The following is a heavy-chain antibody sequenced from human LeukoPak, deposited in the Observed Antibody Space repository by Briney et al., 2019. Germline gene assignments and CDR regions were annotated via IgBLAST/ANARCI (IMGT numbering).Heavy chain of an antibody. CDR2: INHSGST. CDR1: GGSFSGYY. D-gene: IGHD3-22*01. CDR3: ASGLVGSSGPYFDY. J-gene: IGHJ4*02. V-gene: IGHV4-34*01. Sequence: SETLSLTCAVYGGSFSGYYWSWIRQPPGKGLEWIGEINHSGSTNYNPSLKSRVTISVDTSKNQFSLKLSSVTAADTAVYYCASGLVGSSGPYFDYWGQGTLVTVSS.